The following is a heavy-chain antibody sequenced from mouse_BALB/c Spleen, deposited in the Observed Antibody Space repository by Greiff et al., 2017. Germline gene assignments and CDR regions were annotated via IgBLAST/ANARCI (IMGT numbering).Heavy chain of an antibody. D-gene: IGHD2-12*01. V-gene: IGHV1-67*01. CDR3: ARGDPAYYSRYWYFDV. J-gene: IGHJ1*01. CDR1: GYTFTDYA. CDR2: ISTYNGNT. Sequence: VQLVESGPEVVRPGVSVKISCEGSGYTFTDYAMHWVKQSHAKSLEWIGVISTYNGNTNYNQKFKGKATMTVDKSSSTAYMELARLTSEDSAIYYCARGDPAYYSRYWYFDVWGAGTTVTVSS.